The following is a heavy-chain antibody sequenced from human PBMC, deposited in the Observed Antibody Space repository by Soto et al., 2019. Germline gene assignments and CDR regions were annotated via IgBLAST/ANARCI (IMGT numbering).Heavy chain of an antibody. CDR2: ISGSGGST. CDR3: ATPFSNYYGSGRGSYYYYGMDV. V-gene: IGHV3-23*01. J-gene: IGHJ6*02. Sequence: GESLKISCAASGFTFSSYAMSWVRQAPGKGLEWVSAISGSGGSTYYADSVKGRFTISRDNSKNTLYLQMNSLRAEDTAVYYCATPFSNYYGSGRGSYYYYGMDVWGQGTTVTVSS. D-gene: IGHD3-10*01. CDR1: GFTFSSYA.